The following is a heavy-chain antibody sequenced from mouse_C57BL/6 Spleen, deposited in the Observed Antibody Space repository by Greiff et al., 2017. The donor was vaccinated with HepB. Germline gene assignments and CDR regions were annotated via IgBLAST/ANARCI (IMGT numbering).Heavy chain of an antibody. D-gene: IGHD2-2*01. Sequence: QVTLKVCGPGILQSSQTLSLTCSFSGFSLSTSGMGVSWIRQPSGKGLEWLAHIYWDDDKRYNPSLKSRLTISKDTSRNQVFLKITSVDTADTATYYCARREGYDWYFDVWGTGTTVTVSS. CDR2: IYWDDDK. J-gene: IGHJ1*03. CDR1: GFSLSTSGMG. V-gene: IGHV8-12*01. CDR3: ARREGYDWYFDV.